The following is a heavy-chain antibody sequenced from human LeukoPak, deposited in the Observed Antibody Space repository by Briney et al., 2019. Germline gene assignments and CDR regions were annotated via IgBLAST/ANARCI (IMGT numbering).Heavy chain of an antibody. V-gene: IGHV4-59*01. D-gene: IGHD6-19*01. J-gene: IGHJ4*02. CDR1: GGSISSYY. CDR3: AREGDSSGWYFDY. CDR2: TYYSGST. Sequence: SETLSLTCTVSGGSISSYYWSWIRQPPGKGLEWIGYTYYSGSTNHNPSLKSRVTMSVDTSKNQFSLRLSSVTAADTAVYYCAREGDSSGWYFDYWGQGTLVTVSS.